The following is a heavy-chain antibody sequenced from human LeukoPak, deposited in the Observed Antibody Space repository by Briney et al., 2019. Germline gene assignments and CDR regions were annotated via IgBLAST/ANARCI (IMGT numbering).Heavy chain of an antibody. CDR1: GYTFTSYY. J-gene: IGHJ4*02. V-gene: IGHV1-46*01. Sequence: ASVKVSCKASGYTFTSYYMHWVRQAPGQGLEWMGIINPSGGSTSYAQKFQGRVTMTRDMSTSTVYMGLSSLRSEDTAVYYCARDHRWQLAADNEYYFDYWGQGTLVTVSS. CDR2: INPSGGST. CDR3: ARDHRWQLAADNEYYFDY. D-gene: IGHD6-6*01.